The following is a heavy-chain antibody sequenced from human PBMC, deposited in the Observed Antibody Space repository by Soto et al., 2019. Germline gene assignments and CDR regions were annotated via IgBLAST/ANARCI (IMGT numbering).Heavy chain of an antibody. CDR1: GGSISGYY. D-gene: IGHD6-19*01. CDR2: VYYTWST. V-gene: IGHV4-59*01. CDR3: ARSVAVPGAHIDY. J-gene: IGHJ4*02. Sequence: AETLSLTCSVSGGSISGYYWSWIRQSPGKGLEWLGYVYYTWSTNYSPSLRSRVSISVDTSKNEFSLRLSSVTAADTAVYFCARSVAVPGAHIDYWGQGTQVTSPQ.